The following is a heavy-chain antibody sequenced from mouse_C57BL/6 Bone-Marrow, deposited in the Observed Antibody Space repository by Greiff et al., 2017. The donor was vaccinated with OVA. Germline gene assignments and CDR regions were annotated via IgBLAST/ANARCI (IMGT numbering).Heavy chain of an antibody. CDR3: ARRCYGSSWYFDV. J-gene: IGHJ1*03. CDR1: GYTFTSYW. Sequence: QVQLQQPGAEFVKPGASVKMSCKASGYTFTSYWITWVKQRPGQGLEWIGDIYPGSGSTNYNEKFKSKATLTVDTSSSTAYMQLSSLTSEDAAVXCCARRCYGSSWYFDVWGTGTTVTVTS. D-gene: IGHD1-1*01. V-gene: IGHV1-55*01. CDR2: IYPGSGST.